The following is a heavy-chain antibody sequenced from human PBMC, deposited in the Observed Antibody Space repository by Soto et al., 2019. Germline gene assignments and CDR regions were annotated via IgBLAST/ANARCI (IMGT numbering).Heavy chain of an antibody. J-gene: IGHJ6*02. D-gene: IGHD2-2*01. V-gene: IGHV3-48*04. CDR3: ANLVVVPAAISYYYYGMDV. Sequence: GGPLRLSWAAAGFTFISYSMNWVRQAPGKGLEWVSYISSSSSTIYYADSVKGRFTISRDNAKNSLYLQMNSLRAEDTAVYYCANLVVVPAAISYYYYGMDVWGQGTTVTVSS. CDR2: ISSSSSTI. CDR1: GFTFISYS.